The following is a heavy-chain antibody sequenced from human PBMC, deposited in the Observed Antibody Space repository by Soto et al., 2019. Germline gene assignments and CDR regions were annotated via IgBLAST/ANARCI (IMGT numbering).Heavy chain of an antibody. CDR2: ISPYNGRT. V-gene: IGHV1-18*01. D-gene: IGHD3-16*02. CDR3: LRDTLPYYRDSMASDF. CDR1: GYMFSSFG. Sequence: GASVKVSCTASGYMFSSFGINWVRQAPGQGLEWIGWISPYNGRTDSAQKVQGRVTLTTDTSTNTAYMELRSLRSDDTAVYYCLRDTLPYYRDSMASDFWGQGTQVTVSS. J-gene: IGHJ4*02.